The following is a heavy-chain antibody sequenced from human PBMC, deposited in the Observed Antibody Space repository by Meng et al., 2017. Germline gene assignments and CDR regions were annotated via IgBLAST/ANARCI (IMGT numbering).Heavy chain of an antibody. CDR1: GGTFSSYA. CDR3: ARRPGYSSGWYDY. D-gene: IGHD6-19*01. CDR2: IIPIFGTA. J-gene: IGHJ4*02. V-gene: IGHV1-69*01. Sequence: QVQLVQSGAEVKKPGCSVYVYCKASGGTFSSYAISWVRQSPGQGLEWMGGIIPIFGTANYAQKFQGRVTITADESTSTAYMELSSLRSEDTAVYYCARRPGYSSGWYDYWGQGTLVTVSS.